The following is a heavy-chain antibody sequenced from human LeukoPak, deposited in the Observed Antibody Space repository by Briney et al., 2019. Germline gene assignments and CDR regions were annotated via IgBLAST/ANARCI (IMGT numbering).Heavy chain of an antibody. CDR3: AKTSRWDLDY. V-gene: IGHV3-30*02. D-gene: IGHD1-26*01. CDR2: IRYDGSNI. Sequence: GGSLRLSCAASGFTFSSNGMHWVRQAPGKGLEWVAFIRYDGSNIYYADSVKGRFTVSRDNSKNTLYLQMNSLRAEDTAVYYCAKTSRWDLDYWGQGTLVTVSS. J-gene: IGHJ4*02. CDR1: GFTFSSNG.